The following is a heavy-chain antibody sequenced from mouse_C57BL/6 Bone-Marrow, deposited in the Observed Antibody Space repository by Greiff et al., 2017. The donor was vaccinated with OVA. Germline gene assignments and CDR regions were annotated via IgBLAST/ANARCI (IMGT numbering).Heavy chain of an antibody. CDR3: ARRGDWGLYYFDY. D-gene: IGHD4-1*01. CDR2: IYPGSGST. V-gene: IGHV1-55*01. J-gene: IGHJ2*01. Sequence: QVPLPQPGAELVQPGASGKMSCKASGYPFTRSWVTWVKPRPGQGLEWIGDIYPGSGSTNYNEEFKSKATLTVDTSSSTAYMQLSSLTSEDSAVYYCARRGDWGLYYFDYWGQGTTLTVSS. CDR1: GYPFTRSW.